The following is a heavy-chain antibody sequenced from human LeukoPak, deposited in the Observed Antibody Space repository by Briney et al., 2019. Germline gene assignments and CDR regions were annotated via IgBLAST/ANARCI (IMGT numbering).Heavy chain of an antibody. CDR2: IYPADSDT. V-gene: IGHV5-51*01. CDR3: ARHSDWRFDY. Sequence: GESLKISCKGSGYSFTSYRIAWVRQMPGKGLEWIGIIYPADSDTRYSPSFQGQVTISADKSISTAYLQWSSLKASDTAMYYCARHSDWRFDYWGQGTLVTVSS. D-gene: IGHD3-9*01. CDR1: GYSFTSYR. J-gene: IGHJ4*02.